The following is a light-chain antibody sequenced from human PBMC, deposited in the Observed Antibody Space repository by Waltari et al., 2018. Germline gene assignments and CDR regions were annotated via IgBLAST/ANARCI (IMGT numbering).Light chain of an antibody. CDR2: KDT. J-gene: IGLJ2*01. V-gene: IGLV3-25*03. Sequence: SYELTQPPSVSVSPGQTARIPCTGDVLPKQYAYWYQQKPGQAPVLIISKDTDGASGIPERFSGSTSGTTVTLTISGAQADDEGDYYCQSSHSGSTHLLFGGGTKLSVL. CDR1: VLPKQY. CDR3: QSSHSGSTHLL.